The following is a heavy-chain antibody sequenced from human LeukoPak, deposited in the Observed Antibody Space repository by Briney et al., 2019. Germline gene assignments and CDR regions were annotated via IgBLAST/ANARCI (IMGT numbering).Heavy chain of an antibody. CDR1: GGSFSGYY. CDR2: INHSGST. Sequence: PSETLSLTCAVYGGSFSGYYWSWIRQPPGKGLEWIGEINHSGSTNYNPSLKSRVTISVDTSKNQFSLKLSSVTAADTAVYYCARGRRAYYDFWSGYQPLNFDYWGQGTLVTVSS. J-gene: IGHJ4*02. CDR3: ARGRRAYYDFWSGYQPLNFDY. D-gene: IGHD3-3*01. V-gene: IGHV4-34*01.